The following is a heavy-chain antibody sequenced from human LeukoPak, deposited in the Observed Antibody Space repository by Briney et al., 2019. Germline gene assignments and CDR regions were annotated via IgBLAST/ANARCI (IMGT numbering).Heavy chain of an antibody. Sequence: PGGSLRLSCAASGFTFTTYSMNWVRQAPGKGLEWVSYISSSSNTIYYADFVKGRFTISRDNARNSLHLQMNSLSDEDTAVYYCARDKDWAFDYWGQGTLVTVSS. CDR1: GFTFTTYS. CDR2: ISSSSNTI. V-gene: IGHV3-48*02. J-gene: IGHJ4*02. D-gene: IGHD3-9*01. CDR3: ARDKDWAFDY.